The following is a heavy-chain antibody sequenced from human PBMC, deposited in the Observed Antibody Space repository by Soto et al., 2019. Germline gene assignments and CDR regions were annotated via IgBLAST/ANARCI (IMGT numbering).Heavy chain of an antibody. D-gene: IGHD6-19*01. CDR2: IWYDGSNK. J-gene: IGHJ6*02. V-gene: IGHV3-33*01. CDR1: GFTFGNYG. CDR3: ARGPEAVAGAYGMDV. Sequence: GGSLRLSCAASGFTFGNYGMHWVRQAPGKGLEWVAVIWYDGSNKYHADSVKGRFTISRDNSENTLFLQMNSLIAEDTAIYYCARGPEAVAGAYGMDVWGQGTTVTVSS.